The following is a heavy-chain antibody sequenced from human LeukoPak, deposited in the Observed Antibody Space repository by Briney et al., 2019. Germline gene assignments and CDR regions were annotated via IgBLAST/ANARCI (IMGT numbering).Heavy chain of an antibody. J-gene: IGHJ4*02. Sequence: GASVKVSCKASGYTFTDYYLHWVRQAPGHGLEWMGWINPKTGVTKYAQNFQGRVTMTRDTSISTAYMEVSRLRSDGTAVFYCARVLAMYSPVLDYWGQGTLVTVSS. CDR2: INPKTGVT. D-gene: IGHD1-26*01. CDR3: ARVLAMYSPVLDY. V-gene: IGHV1-2*02. CDR1: GYTFTDYY.